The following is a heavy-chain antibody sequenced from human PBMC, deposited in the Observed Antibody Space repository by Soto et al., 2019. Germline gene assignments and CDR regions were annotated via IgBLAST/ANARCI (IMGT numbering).Heavy chain of an antibody. CDR1: GGAFSD. J-gene: IGHJ6*02. CDR2: IMPIFRAP. D-gene: IGHD2-15*01. Sequence: QVQLVQSGAEVKKPGSSVKVSCKASGGAFSDFSWVRQAPGQGLEWLGGIMPIFRAPDYAQKFQGRVTITADEFTRTAYMEMNSLRSEDTAVYYCASWLKGPDIGNYYYGMDVWGQGTTVTVS. V-gene: IGHV1-69*12. CDR3: ASWLKGPDIGNYYYGMDV.